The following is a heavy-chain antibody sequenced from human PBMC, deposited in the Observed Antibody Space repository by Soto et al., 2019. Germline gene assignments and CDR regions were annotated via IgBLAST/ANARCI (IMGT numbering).Heavy chain of an antibody. CDR1: GFTVSNTY. D-gene: IGHD2-2*01. J-gene: IGHJ5*02. CDR2: ICTAGGK. CDR3: ARALPVAKGGFDP. Sequence: GGSLRLSCAASGFTVSNTYMTWVRQPPGKGLECVSVICTAGGKNYADSVKGRFISRDNSKNTLYLQMNSLRAEDTAVYYCARALPVAKGGFDPWGQGTLVTVSS. V-gene: IGHV3-53*01.